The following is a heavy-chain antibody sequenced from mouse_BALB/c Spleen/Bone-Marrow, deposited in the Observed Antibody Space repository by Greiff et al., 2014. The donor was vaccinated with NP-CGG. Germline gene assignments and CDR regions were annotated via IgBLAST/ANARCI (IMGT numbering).Heavy chain of an antibody. Sequence: VQLQQSGAELARPGASVKLSCKASGYNFTTHWMQWVKQRPGQGLEWIGAIYPGDGDTRYTQKFKGKATLTADKSSSTAYMQLSDLASEDSAVYYCARGDYGCHWHGDVWGAGTTVTVSS. CDR2: IYPGDGDT. CDR3: ARGDYGCHWHGDV. D-gene: IGHD1-2*01. V-gene: IGHV1-87*01. CDR1: GYNFTTHW. J-gene: IGHJ1*01.